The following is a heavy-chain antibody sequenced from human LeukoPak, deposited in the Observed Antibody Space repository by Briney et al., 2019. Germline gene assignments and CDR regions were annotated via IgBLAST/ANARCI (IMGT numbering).Heavy chain of an antibody. CDR1: GFTFSAYN. CDR3: ARDPYSGGYGAYYYYYMDV. Sequence: GGSLRLSCAASGFTFSAYNMNWVRRTPGKGLEWVSSITTSSSYMFYADSVRGRFPISRDNAENSLYLQMNSLRDEDTAVYYCARDPYSGGYGAYYYYYMDVWGKGTTVTVSS. V-gene: IGHV3-21*01. D-gene: IGHD6-19*01. J-gene: IGHJ6*03. CDR2: ITTSSSYM.